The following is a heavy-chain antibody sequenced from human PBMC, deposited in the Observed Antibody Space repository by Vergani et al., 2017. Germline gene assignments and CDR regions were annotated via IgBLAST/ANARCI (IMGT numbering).Heavy chain of an antibody. J-gene: IGHJ5*02. V-gene: IGHV4-61*08. D-gene: IGHD2-2*01. Sequence: LLQESGPGVVKPSETLSLTCTVSGGSIKSGVYYWAWVRQSPGKGLEWIGYIYYSGSTNYNPSLKSRVTISVDTSKNQFSLKLSSVTAADTAVYYCARDTVYCSSTSCERGWFDPWGQGTLVTVSS. CDR2: IYYSGST. CDR1: GGSIKSGVYY. CDR3: ARDTVYCSSTSCERGWFDP.